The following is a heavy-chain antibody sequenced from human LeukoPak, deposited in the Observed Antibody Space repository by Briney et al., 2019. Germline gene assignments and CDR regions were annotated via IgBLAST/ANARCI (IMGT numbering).Heavy chain of an antibody. CDR1: DYSISRGYY. J-gene: IGHJ4*02. D-gene: IGHD4-23*01. Sequence: SETLSLTCSVADYSISRGYYWGWIRQPPGKGLEWIGSIYHSGSTYYNPSLKSRITISVDTSKNQFFLKLTSVTAADTAMYYCATDTRGNSPHFDYWGQGSLVTVSS. CDR3: ATDTRGNSPHFDY. CDR2: IYHSGST. V-gene: IGHV4-38-2*02.